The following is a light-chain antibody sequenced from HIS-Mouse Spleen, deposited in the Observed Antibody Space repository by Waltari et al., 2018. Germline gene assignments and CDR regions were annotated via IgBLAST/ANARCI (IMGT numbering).Light chain of an antibody. CDR3: AAWDDSLNGYV. CDR1: SSNIGRKT. Sequence: QSVLTQPPSASGPPGQRVTISCSGSSSNIGRKTVHWYQQPPGTAPKLLIYSNNQRPSGVPDRFSGSKSGTSASLAISGLQSEDEADYYCAAWDDSLNGYVFGTGTKVTVL. V-gene: IGLV1-44*01. CDR2: SNN. J-gene: IGLJ1*01.